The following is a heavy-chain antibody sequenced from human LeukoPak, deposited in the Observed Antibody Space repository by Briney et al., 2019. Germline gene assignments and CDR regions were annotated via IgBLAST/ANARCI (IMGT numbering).Heavy chain of an antibody. CDR2: ISWNGGAI. CDR1: GFTLDDYG. CDR3: AREYGYRDDYHGMDV. Sequence: GGSLRLSCAASGFTLDDYGMSWARQAPGKGLEWVSGISWNGGAISYADSVKGRFTISRDNAKNSLYLQMNSLRAEDTALYYCAREYGYRDDYHGMDVWGQGTTVAVSS. V-gene: IGHV3-20*04. D-gene: IGHD5-12*01. J-gene: IGHJ6*02.